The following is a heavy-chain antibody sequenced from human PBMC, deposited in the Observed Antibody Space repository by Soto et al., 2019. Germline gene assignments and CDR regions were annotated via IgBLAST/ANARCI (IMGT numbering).Heavy chain of an antibody. V-gene: IGHV4-30-2*01. CDR2: IYHSGST. Sequence: SETLSLTCAVSGGSXSSGGYSWSWIRQPPGKGLEWIGYIYHSGSTYYNPSLKGRVTISVDRSKNQFSLKLSSVTAVDTAVYYCARAFLTRPYYYAMDVWGQGTTVTVSS. J-gene: IGHJ6*02. CDR3: ARAFLTRPYYYAMDV. D-gene: IGHD6-6*01. CDR1: GGSXSSGGYS.